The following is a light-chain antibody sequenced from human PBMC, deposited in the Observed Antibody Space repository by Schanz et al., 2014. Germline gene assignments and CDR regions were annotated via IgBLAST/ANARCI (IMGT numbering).Light chain of an antibody. V-gene: IGLV2-11*01. Sequence: QSALTQPRSVSGSPGQSVTISCTGTSSDVGGYNYVSWYQLHPGKAPKLMIYDVSKRPSGVPDRFSGSKSGNTASLTISGLQAEDEVDYYCAAWDDSLSGLVFGGGTKVTVL. CDR3: AAWDDSLSGLV. CDR2: DVS. CDR1: SSDVGGYNY. J-gene: IGLJ2*01.